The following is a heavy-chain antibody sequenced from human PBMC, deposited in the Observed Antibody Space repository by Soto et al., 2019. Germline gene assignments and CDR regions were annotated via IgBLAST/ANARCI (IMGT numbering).Heavy chain of an antibody. J-gene: IGHJ6*03. CDR3: ARDSGDCSSTSCSPPYMDV. Sequence: SETLSLTCTVSGGSISSYYWSWIRQPPGKGLEWIGYIYYSGSTNYNPSLKSRVTISVDTSKNQFSLKLSSVTAADTAVYYCARDSGDCSSTSCSPPYMDVWGKGTTVTVSS. CDR2: IYYSGST. V-gene: IGHV4-59*01. CDR1: GGSISSYY. D-gene: IGHD2-2*01.